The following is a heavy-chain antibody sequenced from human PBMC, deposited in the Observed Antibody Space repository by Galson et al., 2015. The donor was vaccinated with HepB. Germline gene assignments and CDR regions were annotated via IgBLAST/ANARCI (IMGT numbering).Heavy chain of an antibody. CDR2: IRYDGSNK. Sequence: SLRLSCAASGFTFSSYGMHWVRQAPGKGLEWVAFIRYDGSNKYYADSVKGRFTISRDNSKNTLYLQMNSLRAEDTAVYYCAKDDWGYSYGTTHYYYYYGMDVWGQGTTVTVSS. V-gene: IGHV3-30*02. CDR1: GFTFSSYG. D-gene: IGHD5-18*01. CDR3: AKDDWGYSYGTTHYYYYYGMDV. J-gene: IGHJ6*02.